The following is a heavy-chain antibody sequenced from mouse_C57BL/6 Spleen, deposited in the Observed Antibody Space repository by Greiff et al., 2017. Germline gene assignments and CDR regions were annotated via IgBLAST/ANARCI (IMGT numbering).Heavy chain of an antibody. CDR3: ARGWDQFAY. CDR1: GYTFTSYW. CDR2: MYPGSGST. V-gene: IGHV1-55*01. D-gene: IGHD4-1*01. Sequence: QVQLQQPGAELVKPGASVKMSCKASGYTFTSYWITWVKQRPGQGLEWIGDMYPGSGSTNYNEKFKSKATLTVETSSSTAYMQLSSLTSEDSAVYYCARGWDQFAYWGQGTLFTVSA. J-gene: IGHJ3*01.